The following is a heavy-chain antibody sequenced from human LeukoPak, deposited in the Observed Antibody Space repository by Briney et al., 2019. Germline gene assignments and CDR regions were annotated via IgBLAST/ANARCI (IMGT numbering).Heavy chain of an antibody. J-gene: IGHJ5*02. D-gene: IGHD6-13*01. CDR2: INPNSGGT. Sequence: ASVKVSCKASGYTFTGYYMHWVRQAPGQGLEWMGWINPNSGGTNYAQKFQGRVTMTRDTSISTAYTELSRLRSDDTAVYYCARDGASVAAAGLVDPWGQGTLVTVSS. CDR3: ARDGASVAAAGLVDP. CDR1: GYTFTGYY. V-gene: IGHV1-2*02.